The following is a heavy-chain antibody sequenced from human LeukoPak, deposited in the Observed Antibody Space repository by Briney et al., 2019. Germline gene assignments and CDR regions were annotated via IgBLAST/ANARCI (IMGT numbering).Heavy chain of an antibody. Sequence: GASVKVSCKASGYTFTRYYLHWVRQAPGQGLEWMGWINPNSGGTNYAQKFQGRVTMTRDTSISTAYMELSRLRSDDTAVYYCARILRSGWFGEIYYFDYWGQGTLVTVSS. D-gene: IGHD3-10*01. CDR3: ARILRSGWFGEIYYFDY. V-gene: IGHV1-2*02. CDR2: INPNSGGT. CDR1: GYTFTRYY. J-gene: IGHJ4*02.